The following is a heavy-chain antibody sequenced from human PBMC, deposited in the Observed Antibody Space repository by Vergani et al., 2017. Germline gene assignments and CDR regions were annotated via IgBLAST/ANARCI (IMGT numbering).Heavy chain of an antibody. D-gene: IGHD6-6*01. V-gene: IGHV4-34*01. J-gene: IGHJ4*02. CDR2: INHSGST. Sequence: QVQLQQWGAGLLKPSETLSLTCAVYGGSFSGYYWSWIRQPPGKGLEWIGEINHSGSTNYNPSLKSRVTISVDTSKNQFSLKLSSVTAADTAVYYCARGTDSSSSSVGVDYWGQGTLVTVSS. CDR1: GGSFSGYY. CDR3: ARGTDSSSSSVGVDY.